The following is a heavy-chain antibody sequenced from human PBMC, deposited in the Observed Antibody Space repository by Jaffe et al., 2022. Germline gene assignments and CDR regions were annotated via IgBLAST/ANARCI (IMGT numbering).Heavy chain of an antibody. D-gene: IGHD5-18*01. CDR3: AGTDEGYSRSEMGAFDI. J-gene: IGHJ3*02. CDR2: IIPILGIA. V-gene: IGHV1-69*02. CDR1: GGTFSSYT. Sequence: QVQLVQSGAEVKKPGSSVKVSCKASGGTFSSYTISWVRQAPGQGLEWMGRIIPILGIANYAQKFQGRVTITADKSTSTAYMELSSLRSEDTAVYYCAGTDEGYSRSEMGAFDIWGQGTMVTVSS.